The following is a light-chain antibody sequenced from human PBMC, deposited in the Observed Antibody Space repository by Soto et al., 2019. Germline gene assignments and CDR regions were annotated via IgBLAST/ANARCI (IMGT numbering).Light chain of an antibody. Sequence: QSALTQPASVSGSPGQSITISCTGTSFDIGAYNYVSWFQHHPGQAPKLLIYYVTHRPSGISRRFSGSKSDNTASLTISGLQAEDEADYYCASHTSRNTIVFGTGTKLTVL. CDR1: SFDIGAYNY. CDR2: YVT. J-gene: IGLJ1*01. V-gene: IGLV2-14*03. CDR3: ASHTSRNTIV.